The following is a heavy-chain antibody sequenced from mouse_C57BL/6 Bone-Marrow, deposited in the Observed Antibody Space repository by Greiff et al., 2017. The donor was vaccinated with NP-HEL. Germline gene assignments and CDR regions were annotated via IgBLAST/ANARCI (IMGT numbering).Heavy chain of an antibody. Sequence: VQLQQSGAELVRPGASVTLSCKASGYTFTDYEMHWVKQTPVHGLEWIGAIDPETGGTAYNQKFKGKAILTADKSSSTAYMELRSLTSEDSAVYYCTRYTTVVARYFDVWGTGTTVTVSS. J-gene: IGHJ1*03. D-gene: IGHD1-1*01. V-gene: IGHV1-15*01. CDR3: TRYTTVVARYFDV. CDR2: IDPETGGT. CDR1: GYTFTDYE.